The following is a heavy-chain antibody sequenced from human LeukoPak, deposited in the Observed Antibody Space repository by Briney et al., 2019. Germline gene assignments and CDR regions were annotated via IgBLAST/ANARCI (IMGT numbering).Heavy chain of an antibody. CDR2: IYSGGST. D-gene: IGHD1-26*01. CDR3: ARGSSGSYYEAYFDY. V-gene: IGHV3-53*01. J-gene: IGHJ4*02. CDR1: GFTVSSNH. Sequence: GGSLRLSCAASGFTVSSNHMSWVRQAPGKGLEWVSVIYSGGSTYYADSVKGRFTISRDNSKNTLYLQMNSLRAEDTAVYYCARGSSGSYYEAYFDYWGQGTLVTVSS.